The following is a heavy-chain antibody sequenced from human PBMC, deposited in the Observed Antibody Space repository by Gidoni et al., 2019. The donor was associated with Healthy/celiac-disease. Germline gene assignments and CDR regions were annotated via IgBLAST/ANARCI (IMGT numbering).Heavy chain of an antibody. CDR2: INPDSGGT. Sequence: QVQLVQSGAEVKKPGASVKVSGKASGYTFTGYYMHWFRQAPGQGLDGMGWINPDSGGTNCAEKLQGRVTMTRDTSISTASMALSRLRSDDTAVDYCARDYGDYTHDGYFDLWGRGTLVTVSS. CDR1: GYTFTGYY. V-gene: IGHV1-2*02. J-gene: IGHJ2*01. D-gene: IGHD4-17*01. CDR3: ARDYGDYTHDGYFDL.